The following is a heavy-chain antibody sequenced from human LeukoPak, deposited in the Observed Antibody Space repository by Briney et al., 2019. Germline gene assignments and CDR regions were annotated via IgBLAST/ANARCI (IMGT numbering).Heavy chain of an antibody. CDR1: GFTFSSYW. D-gene: IGHD2-2*01. CDR2: IKGDGSER. V-gene: IGHV3-7*01. CDR3: ARDRGIVVVPAAMGAFDI. Sequence: PGGSLRLSCAASGFTFSSYWMTWVRQTPGKGLEWVAHIKGDGSERYYVDSVKGRFTISRDNAKISLSLQMNSLRDEDTTVYYCARDRGIVVVPAAMGAFDIWGQGTMVTVSS. J-gene: IGHJ3*02.